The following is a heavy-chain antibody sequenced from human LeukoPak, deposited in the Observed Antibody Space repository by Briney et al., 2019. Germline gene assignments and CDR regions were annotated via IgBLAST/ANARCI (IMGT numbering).Heavy chain of an antibody. D-gene: IGHD4-17*01. Sequence: GESLKISCKGSGYSFTSYWIGWVRQMPGKGLEWMGIIYPGDSDTRYSPSFQGQVTISADKSISTAYLQWSSLKASDTAMYYCARIKSGHTVTSAFDIWGQGTMVTVSS. V-gene: IGHV5-51*01. CDR3: ARIKSGHTVTSAFDI. J-gene: IGHJ3*02. CDR1: GYSFTSYW. CDR2: IYPGDSDT.